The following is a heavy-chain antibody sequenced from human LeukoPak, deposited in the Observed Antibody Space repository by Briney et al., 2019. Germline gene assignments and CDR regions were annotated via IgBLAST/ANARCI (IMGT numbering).Heavy chain of an antibody. D-gene: IGHD3-10*01. J-gene: IGHJ3*02. V-gene: IGHV4-59*08. CDR3: ARGNRGVIYDAIDI. CDR1: GGSISSYY. CDR2: IYYSGST. Sequence: PSETLSLTCTVSGGSISSYYWSWIRQPPGKGLEWIGYIYYSGSTNYNPSLKSRVTISVDTSKNQFSLKLSSVTAADTAVYYCARGNRGVIYDAIDIWGQGTMVTVSS.